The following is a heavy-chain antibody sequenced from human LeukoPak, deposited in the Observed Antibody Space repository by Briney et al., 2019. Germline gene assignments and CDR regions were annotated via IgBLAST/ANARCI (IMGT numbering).Heavy chain of an antibody. D-gene: IGHD2-21*01. CDR3: ARRVIPAGALDDAFDI. CDR1: GFTFSSYG. V-gene: IGHV3-23*01. Sequence: GGSLRLSCAASGFTFSSYGMSWVREAPGKGLEWVSAISGGGGSTYYADSVKRRFTISRDNSKNTLYLQMNSLRAEDTAVYYCARRVIPAGALDDAFDIWGQGTMVTVSS. J-gene: IGHJ3*02. CDR2: ISGGGGST.